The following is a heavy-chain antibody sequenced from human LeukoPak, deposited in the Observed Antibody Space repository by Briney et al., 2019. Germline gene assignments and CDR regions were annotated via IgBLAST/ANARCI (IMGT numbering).Heavy chain of an antibody. CDR3: ARHSLDSWSLEYYLDS. D-gene: IGHD6-13*01. Sequence: SETLSLTCTVSGGSISTYHWSWIRQPAGKGLEWIGHIYTSGSTNYNPSLESRVAMSVDMSKNQFSLRLSSVTAADTAVYYCARHSLDSWSLEYYLDSWGQGTLVTVSS. J-gene: IGHJ4*02. CDR1: GGSISTYH. CDR2: IYTSGST. V-gene: IGHV4-4*07.